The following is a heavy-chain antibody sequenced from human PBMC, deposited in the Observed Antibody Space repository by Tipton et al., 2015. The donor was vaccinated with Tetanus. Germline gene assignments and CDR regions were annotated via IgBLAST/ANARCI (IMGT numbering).Heavy chain of an antibody. Sequence: GSLRLSCAATGFTFNIFGMSWVRQAPGKGLEWVSGISRSGDNTFYADSVKGRFTISRDNAKNSLSLQVNSLRAEDTAVYYCARVWGRGQLVTKPNWYFDLWGRGTLVTVSS. CDR2: ISRSGDNT. CDR3: ARVWGRGQLVTKPNWYFDL. D-gene: IGHD6-6*01. V-gene: IGHV3-23*01. CDR1: GFTFNIFG. J-gene: IGHJ2*01.